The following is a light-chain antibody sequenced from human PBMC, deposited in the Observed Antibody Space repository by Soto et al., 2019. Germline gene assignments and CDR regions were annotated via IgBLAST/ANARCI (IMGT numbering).Light chain of an antibody. J-gene: IGLJ1*01. CDR2: DVS. Sequence: VLTQPRSVSGSPGQSVTISCTGTSSDVGGYNYVSWYQQHPGKAPKLMIYDVSKRPSGVPDRFSGSKSGNTASLTISGLQAEDEADYYCCSYAGSYSYVFGTGTKVTVL. CDR1: SSDVGGYNY. CDR3: CSYAGSYSYV. V-gene: IGLV2-11*01.